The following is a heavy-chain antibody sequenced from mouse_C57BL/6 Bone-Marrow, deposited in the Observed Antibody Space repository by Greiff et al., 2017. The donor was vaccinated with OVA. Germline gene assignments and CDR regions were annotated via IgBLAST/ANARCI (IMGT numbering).Heavy chain of an antibody. CDR3: RYGYGDY. CDR1: GYTFTDYE. J-gene: IGHJ4*01. Sequence: VQGVESGAELVRPGASVTLSCKASGYTFTDYEMHWVKQTPVHGLEWIGAIDPETGGTAYNQKFKGKAILTADKSSSTAYMELRSLTSEDSAVYYCRYGYGDYWGQGTSVTVSS. V-gene: IGHV1-15*01. D-gene: IGHD2-2*01. CDR2: IDPETGGT.